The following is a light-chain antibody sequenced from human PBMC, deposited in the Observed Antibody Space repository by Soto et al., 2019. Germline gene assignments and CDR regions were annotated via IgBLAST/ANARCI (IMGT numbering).Light chain of an antibody. CDR3: QQYDNLFVT. Sequence: DIQMTQSPSSLSASVGDRVTITCQASQDINNYLNWYQQKPGKAPKLLIYDTSNLEIGVPSRFSGSGSGTDYSFIISDLQPEDVATYYCQQYDNLFVTFGGGTKVEIK. CDR1: QDINNY. CDR2: DTS. J-gene: IGKJ4*01. V-gene: IGKV1-33*01.